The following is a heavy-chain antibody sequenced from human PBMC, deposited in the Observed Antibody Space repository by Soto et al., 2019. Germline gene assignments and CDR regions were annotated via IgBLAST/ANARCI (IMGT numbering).Heavy chain of an antibody. V-gene: IGHV4-4*02. J-gene: IGHJ4*02. D-gene: IGHD3-22*01. Sequence: QVQLQESGPGLVKPSGTLSLTCAVSGGSISSSNWWSWVRQPPGKGLEWIGEIYHSGSTNYNTSLKSRVTISVDKSKIQFSLKLSSVTAADTAVYYCASFSRARTYYYDSSGYYYVDYWGQGTLVTVSS. CDR3: ASFSRARTYYYDSSGYYYVDY. CDR2: IYHSGST. CDR1: GGSISSSNW.